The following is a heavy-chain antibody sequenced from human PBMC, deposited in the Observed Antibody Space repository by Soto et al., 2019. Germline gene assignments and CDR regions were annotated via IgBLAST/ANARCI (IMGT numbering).Heavy chain of an antibody. J-gene: IGHJ5*01. CDR3: ARGDSFTSSWYWFDS. V-gene: IGHV1-8*01. D-gene: IGHD6-13*01. CDR2: MNPHNGNT. CDR1: GYTFTNYE. Sequence: QVLLVQSGAEVKKPGASVKVSCEASGYTFTNYEINWVRQAPGQGLEWMGWMNPHNGNTGYAQKLQGRVTMTRNTSIATAYMELSSLRSEDTAVYDCARGDSFTSSWYWFDSWGQGTPVTV.